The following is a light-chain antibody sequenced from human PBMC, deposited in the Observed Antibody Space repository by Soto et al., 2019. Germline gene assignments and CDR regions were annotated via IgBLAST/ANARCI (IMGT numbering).Light chain of an antibody. CDR1: QSITTD. CDR2: DAS. J-gene: IGKJ2*01. Sequence: VMTQSPGTLSVSPGESVSLSCRASQSITTDLAWYQLNPGQPPRLLIYDASTRATGIPARFSGSGSGTEFTLTIDSLQSEDFAVYSCQQYKDWPPYTFGQGTKVEIK. CDR3: QQYKDWPPYT. V-gene: IGKV3-15*01.